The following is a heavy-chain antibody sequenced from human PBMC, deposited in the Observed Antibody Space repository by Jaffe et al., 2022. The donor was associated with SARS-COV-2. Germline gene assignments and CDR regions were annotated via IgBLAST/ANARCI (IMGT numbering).Heavy chain of an antibody. Sequence: QVQLVQSGAEVKEPGASVRVSCKASGYTFTSNYIHWVRQAPGQGLEWMGRIRPSGGGTICAQKFQGRVTMTRDTSTSTVYMELSSLRSADTAVYFCARDNDRWSFDYWGQGTLVTVSS. CDR2: IRPSGGGT. CDR3: ARDNDRWSFDY. D-gene: IGHD3-9*01. V-gene: IGHV1-46*01. J-gene: IGHJ4*02. CDR1: GYTFTSNY.